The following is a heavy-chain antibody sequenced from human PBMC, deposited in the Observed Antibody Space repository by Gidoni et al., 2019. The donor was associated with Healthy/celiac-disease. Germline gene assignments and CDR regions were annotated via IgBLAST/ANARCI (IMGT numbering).Heavy chain of an antibody. CDR3: ARWRSGRRGPLNWFDP. D-gene: IGHD2-15*01. CDR2: INHSGST. J-gene: IGHJ5*02. Sequence: GLEWIGEINHSGSTNYNPSLKSRVTISVDTSKNQFSLKLSSVTAADTAVYYCARWRSGRRGPLNWFDPWGQGTLVTVSS. V-gene: IGHV4-34*01.